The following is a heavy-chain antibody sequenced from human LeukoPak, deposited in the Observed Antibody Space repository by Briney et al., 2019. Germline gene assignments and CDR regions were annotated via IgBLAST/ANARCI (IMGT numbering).Heavy chain of an antibody. CDR1: GGSISSVNL. J-gene: IGHJ4*02. CDR2: MYLSGTD. D-gene: IGHD1-26*01. V-gene: IGHV4-4*02. CDR3: AGLVGRYSTGMYYHFDY. Sequence: SETLSLTCAVPGGSISSVNLWSWVRQPPGKGLEWVGEMYLSGTDTYNPSLRGRVTISVDRSKNQLSLRLRSVTAADTAVYYCAGLVGRYSTGMYYHFDYWGPGTLVTVSS.